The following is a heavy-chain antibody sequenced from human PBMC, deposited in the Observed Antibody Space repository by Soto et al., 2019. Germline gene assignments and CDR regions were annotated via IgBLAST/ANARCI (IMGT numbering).Heavy chain of an antibody. CDR3: ARDFYGGYTYGPGDY. CDR2: IHGDGGKI. Sequence: QPGGSLRLSCAASGFMFSAYWMSWVRQAPGKGLEWVANIHGDGGKIYYVDSVKGRFTISRDNAKRSLYLQMNSLRAEDTAVYYCARDFYGGYTYGPGDYWGQGDLVPVSP. J-gene: IGHJ4*02. D-gene: IGHD5-18*01. CDR1: GFMFSAYW. V-gene: IGHV3-7*01.